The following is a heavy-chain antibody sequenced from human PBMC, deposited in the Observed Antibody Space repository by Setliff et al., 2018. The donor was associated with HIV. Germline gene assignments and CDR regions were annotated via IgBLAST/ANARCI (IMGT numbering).Heavy chain of an antibody. J-gene: IGHJ3*02. CDR1: GYTFTSYG. V-gene: IGHV1-18*01. D-gene: IGHD6-13*01. CDR2: ISAYNGNT. Sequence: ASVKVSCKASGYTFTSYGISWVRQAPGQGLEWMGWISAYNGNTNYAQKLQGRVTMTTDTSTSTAYMELRSLRSDDTAVYYCARDQTGVAAAAFGGGSAWSDEGFDIWGQGTMVTVSS. CDR3: ARDQTGVAAAAFGGGSAWSDEGFDI.